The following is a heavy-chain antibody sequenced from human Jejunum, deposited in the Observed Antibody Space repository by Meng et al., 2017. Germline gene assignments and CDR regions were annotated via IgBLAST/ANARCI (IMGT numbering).Heavy chain of an antibody. CDR1: GGSISSVYW. V-gene: IGHV4-4*02. CDR2: IYHSGST. D-gene: IGHD3-10*02. CDR3: ARADYVRYFDL. J-gene: IGHJ2*01. Sequence: QAQLQDAGPGRVKPSDTLSLTCAVSGGSISSVYWWTWVRQSPGKGLEWIGEIYHSGSTHYNPSLQSRVTISIDNSKNRFSLSLNSVTAADTAIYYCARADYVRYFDLWGRGTLVTVSS.